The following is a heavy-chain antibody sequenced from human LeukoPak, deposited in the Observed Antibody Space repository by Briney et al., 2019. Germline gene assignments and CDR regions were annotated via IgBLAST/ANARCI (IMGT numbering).Heavy chain of an antibody. J-gene: IGHJ5*02. D-gene: IGHD3-22*01. Sequence: SETLSLTCTVSGGSISSYYWSWIRQPPGKGLEWIGYTYTSGSTNYNPSLKSRVTISVDTSKNQFSLKLSSVTAADTAVYYCARLEGYYYDSSGPTNWFDPWGQETLVTVSS. CDR3: ARLEGYYYDSSGPTNWFDP. CDR1: GGSISSYY. V-gene: IGHV4-4*09. CDR2: TYTSGST.